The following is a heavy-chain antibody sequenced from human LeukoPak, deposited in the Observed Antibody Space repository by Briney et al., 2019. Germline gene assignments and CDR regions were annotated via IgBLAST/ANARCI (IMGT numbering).Heavy chain of an antibody. D-gene: IGHD1-26*01. CDR1: GGSISSYY. Sequence: SETLSLTCTVSGGSISSYYWSWIRQPPGKGLEWIGYIYYSGSTNYNPSLKSRVTISVDTSKNQLSLKLSSLTAADTAVYYCARHEYSGSYYGLSCFDPWGQGTLVTVSS. CDR2: IYYSGST. J-gene: IGHJ5*02. V-gene: IGHV4-59*08. CDR3: ARHEYSGSYYGLSCFDP.